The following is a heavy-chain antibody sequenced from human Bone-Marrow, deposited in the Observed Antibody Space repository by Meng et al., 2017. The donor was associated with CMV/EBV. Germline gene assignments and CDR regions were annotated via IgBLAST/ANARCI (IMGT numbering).Heavy chain of an antibody. J-gene: IGHJ6*01. CDR2: ISSSGSTI. CDR3: ARGNWNYGHYYYYGMDV. Sequence: GESLKISCAASGFTFSSYEMNWVRQAPGKGLEWVSYISSSGSTIYYADSVKGRFTISRDNAKNSLYLQMNSLRAEDTAVYYCARGNWNYGHYYYYGMDVWGQGNTVNVDS. V-gene: IGHV3-48*03. D-gene: IGHD1-7*01. CDR1: GFTFSSYE.